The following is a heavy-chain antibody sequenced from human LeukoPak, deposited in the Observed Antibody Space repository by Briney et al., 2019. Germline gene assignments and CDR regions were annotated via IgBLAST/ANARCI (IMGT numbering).Heavy chain of an antibody. J-gene: IGHJ4*02. D-gene: IGHD3-10*01. CDR3: ARDRWFDDAILDY. CDR1: GFTFSSYS. CDR2: ISSSSSYI. V-gene: IGHV3-21*01. Sequence: GGSLRLSCAASGFTFSSYSMNWVRQAPGKGLEWVSSISSSSSYIYYADSVKGRFTISRDNAKNSLYLQMNSLRAEDTAVYHCARDRWFDDAILDYWGQGTLVTVSS.